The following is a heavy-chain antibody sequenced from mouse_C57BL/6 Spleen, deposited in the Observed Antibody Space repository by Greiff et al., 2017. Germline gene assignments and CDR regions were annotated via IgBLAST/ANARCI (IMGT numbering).Heavy chain of an antibody. CDR1: GYDFTNYL. CDR2: INPGSGGT. CDR3: ARRGTGTSDFFAY. J-gene: IGHJ3*01. D-gene: IGHD4-1*01. Sequence: QVQLQQSGAELVRPGTSVKVSCKASGYDFTNYLIEWVKQRPGQGLEWIGVINPGSGGTNYNEKFKGKATLTAVKYSRTAYMQLSSLTSEDSAVYFCARRGTGTSDFFAYWGQGTLVTVSA. V-gene: IGHV1-54*01.